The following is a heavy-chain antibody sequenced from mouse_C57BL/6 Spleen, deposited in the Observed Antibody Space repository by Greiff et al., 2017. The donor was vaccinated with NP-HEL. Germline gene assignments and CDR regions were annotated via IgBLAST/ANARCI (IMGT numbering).Heavy chain of an antibody. J-gene: IGHJ4*01. Sequence: VKLMESGPGLVQPSQSLSITCTVSGFSLTSYGVHWVRQSPGKGLEWLGVIWSGGSTGYNAAFISRLSISKDNSKSQVFFKMNSLQADDTAIYYCATITTVVATKENYAMDYWGQGTSVTVSS. D-gene: IGHD1-1*01. CDR2: IWSGGST. V-gene: IGHV2-2*01. CDR3: ATITTVVATKENYAMDY. CDR1: GFSLTSYG.